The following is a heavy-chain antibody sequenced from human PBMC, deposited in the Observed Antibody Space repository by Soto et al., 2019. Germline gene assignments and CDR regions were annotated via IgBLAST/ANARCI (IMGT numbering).Heavy chain of an antibody. CDR1: GFTFSSYA. CDR3: ASWRSVVVTPEVTDX. CDR2: ISYDGSNK. Sequence: GGSLRLSCAASGFTFSSYAMHWVRQAPGKWLEWVAVISYDGSNKYYADSVKGRFTISRDNSKNTLYLQMNSLRAEDTAVYYCASWRSVVVTPEVTDXWGQGTLVTV. D-gene: IGHD3-22*01. J-gene: IGHJ4*02. V-gene: IGHV3-30-3*01.